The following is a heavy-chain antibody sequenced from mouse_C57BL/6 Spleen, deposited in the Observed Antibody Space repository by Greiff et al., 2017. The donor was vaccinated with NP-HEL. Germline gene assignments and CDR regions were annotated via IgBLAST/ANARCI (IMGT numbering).Heavy chain of an antibody. CDR3: AREITTVEGYYFDY. Sequence: QVTLKESGPGILQPSQTLSLTCSFSGFSLSTFGMGVGWIRQPSGKGLEWLAHIWWDADKYYNPALKSRLTISKDTSKNQVFLKIANVDTADTATYYCAREITTVEGYYFDYWGQGTTLTVSS. CDR2: IWWDADK. CDR1: GFSLSTFGMG. V-gene: IGHV8-8*01. J-gene: IGHJ2*01. D-gene: IGHD1-1*01.